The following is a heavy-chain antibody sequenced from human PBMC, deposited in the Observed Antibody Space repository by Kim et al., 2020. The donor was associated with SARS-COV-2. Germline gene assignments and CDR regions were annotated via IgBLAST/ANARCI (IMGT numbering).Heavy chain of an antibody. V-gene: IGHV5-51*01. CDR2: IYPDDSDT. CDR3: AKTSRTGLATGYF. Sequence: GGSLKISCQGSWYAFSCSWIAWFGQMPGKGLEWVAIIYPDDSDTKYSPSFQGRVTISADTSSSTAFLQWRSLQASDTAMYYCAKTSRTGLATGYF. J-gene: IGHJ2*01. CDR1: WYAFSCSW.